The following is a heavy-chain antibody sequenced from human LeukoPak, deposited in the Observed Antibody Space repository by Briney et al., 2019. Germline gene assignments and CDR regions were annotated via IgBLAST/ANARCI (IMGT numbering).Heavy chain of an antibody. CDR3: AREIVVVPAAEFDY. CDR1: GGSISSDSYL. Sequence: SETLSLTCTVSGGSISSDSYLWGRIRQPPGKGLEWIGSIYYSGSTYYDPSLKSRVTISADTSKNQFSLRLSSVTAADTAMYYCAREIVVVPAAEFDYWGQGTLVTVSS. V-gene: IGHV4-39*02. J-gene: IGHJ4*02. CDR2: IYYSGST. D-gene: IGHD2-2*01.